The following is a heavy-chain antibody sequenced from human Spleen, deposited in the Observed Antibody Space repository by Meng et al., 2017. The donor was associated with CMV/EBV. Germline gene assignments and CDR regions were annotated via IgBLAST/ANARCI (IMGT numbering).Heavy chain of an antibody. V-gene: IGHV3-30*02. CDR1: GFTFSSYG. Sequence: GESLKISCAASGFTFSSYGMHWVRQAPGKGLEWVAFIRYDGSNKYYADSVKGRFTISRDNSKNTLYLQMNSLRAEDTAVYYCATARATYFDYWGQGILVTVSS. J-gene: IGHJ4*02. CDR3: ATARATYFDY. CDR2: IRYDGSNK.